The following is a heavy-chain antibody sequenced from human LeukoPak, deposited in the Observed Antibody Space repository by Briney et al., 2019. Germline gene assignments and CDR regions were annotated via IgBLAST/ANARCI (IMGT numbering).Heavy chain of an antibody. CDR1: GPSFSGYY. Sequence: SETLSLTCAVYGPSFSGYYWSWIRQPPGKWLEWIGEINHSGSTNYNPSLKSRVTIPVDTSKNQFSLKLSSVTAADKAVYYCARGPRWLRGSHFDYWGQGTLVTVSS. V-gene: IGHV4-34*01. CDR3: ARGPRWLRGSHFDY. D-gene: IGHD5-24*01. J-gene: IGHJ4*02. CDR2: INHSGST.